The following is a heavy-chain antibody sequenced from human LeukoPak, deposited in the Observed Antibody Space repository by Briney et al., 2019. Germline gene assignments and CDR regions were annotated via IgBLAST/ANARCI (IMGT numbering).Heavy chain of an antibody. J-gene: IGHJ4*02. CDR3: ARLSGGHYFDY. CDR1: GGSINNYY. D-gene: IGHD2-15*01. Sequence: TSETLSLTCTVSGGSINNYYWSWIRQPPGKGLEWIGYIYYSGSTNYNPSLKSRVTISLDTSKKQFSLKLSSVTAADTAMYYCARLSGGHYFDYWGQGTLVTVSS. V-gene: IGHV4-59*08. CDR2: IYYSGST.